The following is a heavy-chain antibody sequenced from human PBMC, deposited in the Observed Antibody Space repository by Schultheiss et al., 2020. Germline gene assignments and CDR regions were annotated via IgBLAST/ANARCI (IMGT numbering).Heavy chain of an antibody. J-gene: IGHJ6*02. Sequence: SQTLSLTCAISGDSVSSNSAAWNWIRQSPSRGLEWLGRTYYRSKWYNDYAVSVKSRITINPDTSKNQFSLQLNSVTPEDTAVYYCARDTQPDWNYEMDYYYGMDVWGQGTTVTGYS. CDR2: TYYRSKWYN. CDR3: ARDTQPDWNYEMDYYYGMDV. CDR1: GDSVSSNSAA. D-gene: IGHD1-7*01. V-gene: IGHV6-1*01.